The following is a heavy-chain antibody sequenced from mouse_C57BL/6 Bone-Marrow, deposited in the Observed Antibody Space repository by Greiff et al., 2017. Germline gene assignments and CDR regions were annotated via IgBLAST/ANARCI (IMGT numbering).Heavy chain of an antibody. V-gene: IGHV1-50*01. CDR3: AREGAYYGNYDNYFDY. CDR2: IDPSDSYT. CDR1: GYTFTSYW. Sequence: QVQLKQPGAELVKPGASVKLSCKASGYTFTSYWMQWVNQRPGQGLEWIGEIDPSDSYTNYNQKFKGKATLTVDTSSSTAYMQLSSLTSEDSAVYYCAREGAYYGNYDNYFDYWGQGTTLTVSS. J-gene: IGHJ2*01. D-gene: IGHD2-10*01.